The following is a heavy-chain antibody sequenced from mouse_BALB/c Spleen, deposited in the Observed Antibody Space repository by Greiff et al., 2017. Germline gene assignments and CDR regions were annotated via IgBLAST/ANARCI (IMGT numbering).Heavy chain of an antibody. D-gene: IGHD1-1*01. V-gene: IGHV1-18*01. CDR2: INPNNGGT. J-gene: IGHJ1*01. CDR3: ARWGLSDYYGSSYVEYWYFDV. Sequence: VQLQQSGPELVKPGASVKIPCKASGYTFTDYNMDWVKQSHGKSLEWIGDINPNNGGTIYNQKFKGKATLTVDKSSSTAYMELRSLTSEDTAVYYCARWGLSDYYGSSYVEYWYFDVWGAGTTVTVSS. CDR1: GYTFTDYN.